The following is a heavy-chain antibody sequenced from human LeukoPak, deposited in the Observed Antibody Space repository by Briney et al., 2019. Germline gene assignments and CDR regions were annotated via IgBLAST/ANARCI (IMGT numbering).Heavy chain of an antibody. CDR2: IKQDGSEK. Sequence: GGSLRLSCAASGFTFNNYWMNWVRQAPGKGLEWVANIKQDGSEKYYVDSVKGRFTISRDNAKNSLYLQMNSLRAEDTAVYYCARARPPGYYYMDVWGKGTTVTVSS. J-gene: IGHJ6*03. CDR3: ARARPPGYYYMDV. V-gene: IGHV3-7*04. CDR1: GFTFNNYW.